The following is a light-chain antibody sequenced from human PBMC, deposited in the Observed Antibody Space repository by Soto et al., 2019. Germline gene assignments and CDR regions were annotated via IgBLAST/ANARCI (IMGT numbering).Light chain of an antibody. J-gene: IGKJ1*01. V-gene: IGKV3-20*01. CDR1: QSVDSRF. CDR3: QQYDSSVT. Sequence: EIVLTQSPGSLSLSPGERATLSCRASQSVDSRFFAWYQQRPGQAPRLLIYGAYRRATGIPDRFTGSGSGTDFTLAISGLEPEDFALYYCQQYDSSVTFGLGTKVEIK. CDR2: GAY.